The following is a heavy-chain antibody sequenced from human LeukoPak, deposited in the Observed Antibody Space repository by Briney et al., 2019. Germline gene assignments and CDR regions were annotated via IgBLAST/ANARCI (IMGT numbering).Heavy chain of an antibody. V-gene: IGHV3-66*01. J-gene: IGHJ4*02. Sequence: GGSLRLSCAASGFAVSSNYLSWVRQSPGKGLEWVSFIYSGGTTYYADSVKGRFTISRDNSKTTMFLEMNSLRGEDTAIYYCARVIEGRHFDYWGQGTLVTVSS. CDR2: IYSGGTT. CDR3: ARVIEGRHFDY. D-gene: IGHD2/OR15-2a*01. CDR1: GFAVSSNY.